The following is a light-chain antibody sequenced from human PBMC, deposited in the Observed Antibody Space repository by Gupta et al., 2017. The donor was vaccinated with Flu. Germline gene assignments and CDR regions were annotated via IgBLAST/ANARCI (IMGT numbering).Light chain of an antibody. CDR3: GKWVSLNSGVL. Sequence: QSVVTQPPSVSAAPGQKVTISCSGTSSNIGSEYVSWYQHVPGAVPKLLIDENDKRPSGIPDRLASYKAGASAKRDINGLQPADEADYYGGKWVSLNSGVLLGGGTHLTVL. J-gene: IGLJ3*02. CDR2: END. CDR1: SSNIGSEY. V-gene: IGLV1-51*02.